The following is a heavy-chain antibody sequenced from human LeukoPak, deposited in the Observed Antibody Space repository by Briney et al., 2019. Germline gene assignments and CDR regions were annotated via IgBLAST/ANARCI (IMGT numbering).Heavy chain of an antibody. J-gene: IGHJ4*01. CDR1: GFILSTYV. D-gene: IGHD2-15*01. CDR3: ARSVLSRFTSPRRPYYFDS. CDR2: ISSSGGYT. V-gene: IGHV3-23*01. Sequence: GGSLRLSCAASGFILSTYVMSWVRQAPGKGLEWVSTISSSGGYTYFADSVKGRFTISRDNSKNTLYLQMNSLRAEDTAVYYCARSVLSRFTSPRRPYYFDSWGQGTLVTVSS.